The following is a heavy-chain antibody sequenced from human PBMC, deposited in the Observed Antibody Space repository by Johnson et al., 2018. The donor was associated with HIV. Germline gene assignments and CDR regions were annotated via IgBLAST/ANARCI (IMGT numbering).Heavy chain of an antibody. Sequence: VQLVESGGGVVQPGGSLRLSCAASGFTVSSNYMSWVRQTPGKGLEWVSVIYAGGTTYYADSVKDRFTISRDISKNTLYLQMNSLRAEDTAVHYCAKDPPYDAVSDAFDIWGQGTMVTVSS. V-gene: IGHV3-66*01. D-gene: IGHD3-22*01. CDR1: GFTVSSNY. J-gene: IGHJ3*02. CDR3: AKDPPYDAVSDAFDI. CDR2: IYAGGTT.